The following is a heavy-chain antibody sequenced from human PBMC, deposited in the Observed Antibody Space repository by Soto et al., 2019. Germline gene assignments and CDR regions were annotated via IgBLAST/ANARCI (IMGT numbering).Heavy chain of an antibody. V-gene: IGHV3-23*01. D-gene: IGHD5-18*01. J-gene: IGHJ4*02. CDR2: ISGSGGST. CDR3: AKDGEIQLWLSYIFDY. CDR1: GFTFSSYA. Sequence: GGSLRLSCAASGFTFSSYAMSWVRQAPGKGLEWVSAISGSGGSTYYADSVKGRFTISRDNSKNTLYLQMNSLRAEDTAVYYCAKDGEIQLWLSYIFDYWGQGTLVTVSS.